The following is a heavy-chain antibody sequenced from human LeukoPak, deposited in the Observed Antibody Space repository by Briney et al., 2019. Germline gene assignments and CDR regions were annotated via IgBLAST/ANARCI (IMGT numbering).Heavy chain of an antibody. D-gene: IGHD5-24*01. CDR1: GGSISSGGYY. CDR3: ARGPRRERYPDY. V-gene: IGHV4-31*03. J-gene: IGHJ4*02. CDR2: IYYSGST. Sequence: PSQTLSLTCTVSGGSISSGGYYWSWIRQHPGKGLEWIGYIYYSGSTYYNPSLKSRVTISVDTSKNQFSLKLSSVTAADTAVYYCARGPRRERYPDYWGQGTLVTVSS.